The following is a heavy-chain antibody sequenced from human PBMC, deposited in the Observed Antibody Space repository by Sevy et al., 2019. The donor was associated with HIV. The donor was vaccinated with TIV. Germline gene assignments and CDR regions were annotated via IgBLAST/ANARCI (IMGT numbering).Heavy chain of an antibody. V-gene: IGHV1-8*01. CDR1: GYIFTSYD. CDR2: MNPNSGNT. D-gene: IGHD2-15*01. J-gene: IGHJ2*01. CDR3: ARVRFCSGGSCAGYFDL. Sequence: ASVKVSCKASGYIFTSYDINWVRQATGQGLEWMGWMNPNSGNTGYAQKFQGRVTMTRDTSISTAYMELSSLRSEDTAGYYCARVRFCSGGSCAGYFDLWGRGTLVTVSS.